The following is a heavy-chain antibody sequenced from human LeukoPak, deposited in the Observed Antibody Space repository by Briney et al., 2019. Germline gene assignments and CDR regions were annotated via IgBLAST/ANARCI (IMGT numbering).Heavy chain of an antibody. CDR1: GGSLSGYN. Sequence: SGTLSLTCDVSGGSLSGYNWFWIRQAPGKGLEWIGKINHSGRTNYNPSLKSRVTLSLDKSENRFSLKLTSVTAADSAVYYCARWAPRITIFGVVTPGPYYYYMDVWGKGTTVTVSS. CDR2: INHSGRT. J-gene: IGHJ6*03. V-gene: IGHV4-34*01. D-gene: IGHD3-3*01. CDR3: ARWAPRITIFGVVTPGPYYYYMDV.